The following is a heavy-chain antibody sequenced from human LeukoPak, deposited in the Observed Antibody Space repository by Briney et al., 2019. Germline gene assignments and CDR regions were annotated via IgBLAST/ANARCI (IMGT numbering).Heavy chain of an antibody. J-gene: IGHJ4*02. Sequence: GGSLRLSCAASGFTFSSYGMHWVRQAPGKGLEWVAFIRYDGSNKYYADSVKGRFTISRDNSKNTLYLQMNSLSAEDTAVYYCARNGPQMTTITCFDYWGQGILVTVSS. CDR3: ARNGPQMTTITCFDY. D-gene: IGHD4-11*01. CDR1: GFTFSSYG. CDR2: IRYDGSNK. V-gene: IGHV3-30*02.